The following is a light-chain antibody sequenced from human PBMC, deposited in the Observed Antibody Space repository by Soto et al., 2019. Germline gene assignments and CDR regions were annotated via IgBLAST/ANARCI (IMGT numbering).Light chain of an antibody. CDR2: DAS. Sequence: DIQMTQSPSTLSASVGDRVTITCQARQSISSWLAWYQQKPGKAPKLLIYDASSLESGVPSRFSGSGSGTEFTLTISSLQPDDFATCYCQQYNSYPLTFGGGTKVDIK. CDR1: QSISSW. V-gene: IGKV1-5*01. J-gene: IGKJ4*01. CDR3: QQYNSYPLT.